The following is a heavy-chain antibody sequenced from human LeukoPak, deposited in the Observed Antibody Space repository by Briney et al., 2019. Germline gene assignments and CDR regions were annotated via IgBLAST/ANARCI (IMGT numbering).Heavy chain of an antibody. CDR2: IVVGSGNT. V-gene: IGHV1-58*01. CDR3: AADDGYYLLLDY. CDR1: GFTFTSSA. D-gene: IGHD3-22*01. Sequence: ASVKVSCKASGFTFTSSAVQWVRQARGQRLEWIGWIVVGSGNTNYAQKFQERVTITRGMSTSTAYMELSSLRSEDTAVYYCAADDGYYLLLDYWGQGTLVTVSS. J-gene: IGHJ4*02.